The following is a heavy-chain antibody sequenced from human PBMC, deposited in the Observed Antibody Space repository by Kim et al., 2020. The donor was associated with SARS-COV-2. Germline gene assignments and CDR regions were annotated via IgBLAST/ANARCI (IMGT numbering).Heavy chain of an antibody. CDR2: ISGSDGST. CDR3: AKDVWFDP. V-gene: IGHV3-23*01. Sequence: GGSLRLSCAASGFTFRNYAMSWVRQAPGKGLKWVSSISGSDGSTSYADSVKGRFTDSRDNSKNTMYLQMNSLRAEDTAVYYCAKDVWFDPWGQGTLVTVSS. CDR1: GFTFRNYA. J-gene: IGHJ5*02.